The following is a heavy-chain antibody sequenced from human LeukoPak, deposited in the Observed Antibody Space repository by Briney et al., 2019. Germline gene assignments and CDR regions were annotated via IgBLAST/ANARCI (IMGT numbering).Heavy chain of an antibody. Sequence: ASVKVSCKASGYTFTDYYMHWVRQAPGQGLEWMGWINPNSGGTEYAQKFQGRVTMTRDTSISTAYMELSRLRSDDTAVYYCARDSGVVNYDILTGSNYYYGMDVWGQGTTVTVSS. CDR1: GYTFTDYY. D-gene: IGHD3-9*01. V-gene: IGHV1-2*02. J-gene: IGHJ6*02. CDR3: ARDSGVVNYDILTGSNYYYGMDV. CDR2: INPNSGGT.